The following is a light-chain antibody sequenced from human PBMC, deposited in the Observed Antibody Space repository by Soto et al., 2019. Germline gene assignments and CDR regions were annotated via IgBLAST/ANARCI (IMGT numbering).Light chain of an antibody. CDR2: GAS. CDR1: HVISTY. Sequence: DVQMTQSPSSLSASIGDRVTISCRTSHVISTYLNWYQQKPGKAPNLLIHGASSLESGVPSRFSGSGSGTDVTLTITCLQPEDFATYYCQQSFSTPYSFGQGTKVDIK. J-gene: IGKJ2*03. V-gene: IGKV1-39*01. CDR3: QQSFSTPYS.